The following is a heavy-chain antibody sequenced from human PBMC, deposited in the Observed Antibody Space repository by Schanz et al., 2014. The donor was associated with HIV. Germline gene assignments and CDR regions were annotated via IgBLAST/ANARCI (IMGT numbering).Heavy chain of an antibody. Sequence: QVQLVESGGGVVQPGRSLRLSCAASGFTLSSYGMHWVRQAPGKGLEWVAVISYDGSSKYYADSVKGRFTISRDNSKNTVYLQMNSLRPEDTAVYYCARMEQLIIGYYYGMDVWGQGTTVTVSS. D-gene: IGHD3-16*01. CDR1: GFTLSSYG. CDR2: ISYDGSSK. V-gene: IGHV3-30*03. CDR3: ARMEQLIIGYYYGMDV. J-gene: IGHJ6*02.